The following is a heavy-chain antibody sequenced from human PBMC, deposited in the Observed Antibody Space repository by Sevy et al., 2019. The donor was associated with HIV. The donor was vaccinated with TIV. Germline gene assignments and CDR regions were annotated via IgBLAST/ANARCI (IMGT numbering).Heavy chain of an antibody. CDR2: IYYSGST. Sequence: QSQTLSLTCTVSGGSISSYYWSWIRQPPGKGLEWIGYIYYSGSTNYNPSLKSRVTISVDTSKNQFSLKLSSVTAADTAVYYCARTPGQNYWYFDLWGRGTLVTVSS. CDR1: GGSISSYY. J-gene: IGHJ2*01. V-gene: IGHV4-59*01. CDR3: ARTPGQNYWYFDL.